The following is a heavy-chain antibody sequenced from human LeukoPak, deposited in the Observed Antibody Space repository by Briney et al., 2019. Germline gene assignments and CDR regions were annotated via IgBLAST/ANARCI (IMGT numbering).Heavy chain of an antibody. J-gene: IGHJ5*02. CDR2: ISYSGST. V-gene: IGHV4-61*01. D-gene: IGHD1-26*01. CDR1: GGSVSSGRSC. CDR3: AREVGANNWFDP. Sequence: SETLSLTCTVSGGSVSSGRSCWSWIRQPPGKGLEWIGYISYSGSTNYNPSLESRVTISVDTSKSQFSLKLSSVTAADTAVYYCAREVGANNWFDPWGQGTRVTVSA.